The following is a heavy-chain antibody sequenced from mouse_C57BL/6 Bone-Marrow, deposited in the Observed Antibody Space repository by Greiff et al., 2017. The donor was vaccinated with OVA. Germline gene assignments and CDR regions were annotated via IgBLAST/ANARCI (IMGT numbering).Heavy chain of an antibody. CDR2: IYPRSGNT. Sequence: QVQLKESGAELARPGASVKLSCKASGYTFTSYGISWVKQRTGQGLEWIGEIYPRSGNTYYNEKFKGKATLTADKSSSTAYMELRSLTSEDSAVYFCARKGIYYYGSSHAWFAYWGQGTLVTVSA. V-gene: IGHV1-81*01. D-gene: IGHD1-1*01. CDR1: GYTFTSYG. J-gene: IGHJ3*01. CDR3: ARKGIYYYGSSHAWFAY.